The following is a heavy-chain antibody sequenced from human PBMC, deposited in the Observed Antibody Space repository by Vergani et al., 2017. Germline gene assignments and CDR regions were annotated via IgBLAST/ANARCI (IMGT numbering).Heavy chain of an antibody. V-gene: IGHV4-31*03. Sequence: QVQLQESGPGLVKPSQTLSLTCTVSGGSISSGGYYWSWIRQHPGKGLEWIGYIYYSGSTYYNPSLKSRVTISVDTSKNQFSLKLSSVTAADTAVYYCAYSYSSGYPKYWYFDLWGRGTRVTVSS. D-gene: IGHD3-22*01. J-gene: IGHJ2*01. CDR2: IYYSGST. CDR1: GGSISSGGYY. CDR3: AYSYSSGYPKYWYFDL.